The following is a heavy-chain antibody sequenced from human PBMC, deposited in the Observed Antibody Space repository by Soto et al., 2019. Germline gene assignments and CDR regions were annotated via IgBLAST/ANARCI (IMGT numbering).Heavy chain of an antibody. CDR1: GASISTQS. CDR2: LYYSGTT. Sequence: TSETLSLTCTVSGASISTQSLNWIRQAPGKGLEWIGYLYYSGTTNYNPSLKSRVTISADTSKNQVSLKLTSVTAADTAVYFCARGLSWSPYFESWGQGILVTVYS. J-gene: IGHJ4*02. D-gene: IGHD3-3*01. CDR3: ARGLSWSPYFES. V-gene: IGHV4-59*11.